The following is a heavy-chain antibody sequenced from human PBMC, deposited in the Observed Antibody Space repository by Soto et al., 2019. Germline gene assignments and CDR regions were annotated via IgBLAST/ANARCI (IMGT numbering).Heavy chain of an antibody. D-gene: IGHD3-10*01. CDR3: ARDGGYGSGSYFFEY. Sequence: QVQLQESGPGLVKPSQTLSLTCTVSGGSISSGGYYWSWIRQHPGKGLECIGYIYYSGSTNYNPSHKRRVTISLDTCKNQFSLKLSSVTAADTAVYYCARDGGYGSGSYFFEYWGQGTLVTVSS. J-gene: IGHJ4*02. V-gene: IGHV4-31*03. CDR2: IYYSGST. CDR1: GGSISSGGYY.